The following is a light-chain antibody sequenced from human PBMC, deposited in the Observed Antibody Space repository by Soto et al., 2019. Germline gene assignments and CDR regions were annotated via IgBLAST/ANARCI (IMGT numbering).Light chain of an antibody. Sequence: EIVMTQSPATLSVSPGERATLSCRASQSVSSNFAWYQQKPGQSPRLLINGASTRATGIPARFSGSGSGTEFTLTISSLQSEDFAVYYCQQYNNWPPTFGQGTQVEFK. J-gene: IGKJ1*01. CDR3: QQYNNWPPT. CDR1: QSVSSN. CDR2: GAS. V-gene: IGKV3-15*01.